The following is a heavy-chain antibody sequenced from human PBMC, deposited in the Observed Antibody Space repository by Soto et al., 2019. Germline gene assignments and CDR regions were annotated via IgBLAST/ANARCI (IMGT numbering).Heavy chain of an antibody. D-gene: IGHD3-10*01. CDR2: IYYSGST. CDR3: ARMAGGSGSYYNREPCYFDY. V-gene: IGHV4-59*01. Sequence: ETLSLTCTVSGGSISSYYWSWIRQPPGKGLEWIGYIYYSGSTNYNPSLKSRVTISVDTSKNQFSLKLSSVTAADTAVYYCARMAGGSGSYYNREPCYFDYWGQGTLVTVSS. J-gene: IGHJ4*02. CDR1: GGSISSYY.